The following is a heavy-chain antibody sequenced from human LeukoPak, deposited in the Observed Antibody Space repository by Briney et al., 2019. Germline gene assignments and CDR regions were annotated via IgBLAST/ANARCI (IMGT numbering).Heavy chain of an antibody. D-gene: IGHD6-6*01. CDR3: AKDTIAARPAWFDY. CDR1: GFTFSSYG. J-gene: IGHJ4*02. V-gene: IGHV3-30*02. CDR2: IRYDGSNK. Sequence: GGSLRLSCAASGFTFSSYGMHWVRQAPGKGLEWVAFIRYDGSNKYYADSVKGRFTISRDNSKNTLYLQMNSLRAEDTAVYYCAKDTIAARPAWFDYWGQGTLVTVSS.